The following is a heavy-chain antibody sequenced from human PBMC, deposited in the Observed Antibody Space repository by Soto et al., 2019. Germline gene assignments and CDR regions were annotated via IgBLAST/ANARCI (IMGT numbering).Heavy chain of an antibody. CDR1: GHLFNNHW. D-gene: IGHD3-10*01. CDR2: IFTRDSET. CDR3: ARVYFDSGHGYDL. J-gene: IGHJ5*02. V-gene: IGHV5-51*01. Sequence: PGESLKISCRGPGHLFNNHWIGWVRQTPGKGLEWMGLIFTRDSETKTSPSFQGHVSFSVDNSTNTVYLQWTSLKTTDTGIYFCARVYFDSGHGYDLWGQGTLVTVSS.